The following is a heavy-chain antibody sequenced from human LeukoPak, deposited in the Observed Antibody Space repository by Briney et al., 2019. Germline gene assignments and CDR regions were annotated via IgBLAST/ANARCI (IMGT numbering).Heavy chain of an antibody. J-gene: IGHJ3*02. D-gene: IGHD3-10*01. CDR1: GGSISSYY. Sequence: SETLSLTCTVSGGSISSYYWSWIRQPTGKGLEWVGYIYYSGSTNYNPSLKSRVTISVDTSKNQFSLKLSSVTAADTAVYYCARGSVRVSYAFDIWGQGTMVTVSS. CDR2: IYYSGST. V-gene: IGHV4-59*01. CDR3: ARGSVRVSYAFDI.